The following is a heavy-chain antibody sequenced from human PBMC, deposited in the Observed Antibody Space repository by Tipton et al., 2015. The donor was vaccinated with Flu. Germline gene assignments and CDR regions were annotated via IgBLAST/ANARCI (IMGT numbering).Heavy chain of an antibody. V-gene: IGHV4-39*07. CDR2: IYYSGST. CDR3: ARVSLGRYYFDY. J-gene: IGHJ4*02. CDR1: GGSISSSCYY. Sequence: TLSLTCTVSGGSISSSCYYWGWIRQPPGKGLEWIGSIYYSGSTYYNPSLKSRVTISVDTSKNQFSLKLSSVTAADTAVYYCARVSLGRYYFDYLGQGTLVTVSS.